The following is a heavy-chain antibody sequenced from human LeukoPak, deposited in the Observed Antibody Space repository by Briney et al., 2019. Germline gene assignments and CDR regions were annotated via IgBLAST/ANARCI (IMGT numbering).Heavy chain of an antibody. CDR3: ARDRGATFGEPRGYYYYYMDV. J-gene: IGHJ6*03. Sequence: ASVKVSCKASGYTFTSYYMHWVRQAPGQGLEWMGIINPSGGSTSYAQKFQGRVTMTRDTSTSTVYMELSSLRSEDTAVYYCARDRGATFGEPRGYYYYYMDVWGKGTTVTVSS. CDR1: GYTFTSYY. D-gene: IGHD3-10*02. V-gene: IGHV1-46*01. CDR2: INPSGGST.